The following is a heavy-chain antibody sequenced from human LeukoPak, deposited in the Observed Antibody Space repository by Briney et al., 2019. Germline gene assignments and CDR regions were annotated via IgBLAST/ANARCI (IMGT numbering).Heavy chain of an antibody. J-gene: IGHJ5*02. CDR1: GYSFTTYW. D-gene: IGHD2-15*01. Sequence: GESLKISCKGSGYSFTTYWIAWVRQMPGKGLEWMGIIYPADSETRYSPSFQGQVTISADKSISTAYLQWSSLKASDTAMYYCARQEYCSGGSCYTWFDPWGQGTLVTVSS. CDR3: ARQEYCSGGSCYTWFDP. V-gene: IGHV5-51*01. CDR2: IYPADSET.